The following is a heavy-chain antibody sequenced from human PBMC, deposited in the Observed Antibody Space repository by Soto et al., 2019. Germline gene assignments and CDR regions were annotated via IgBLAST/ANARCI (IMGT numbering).Heavy chain of an antibody. V-gene: IGHV1-2*02. J-gene: IGHJ4*02. CDR3: ARAYDFWSGYLGN. CDR2: INPNSGGT. CDR1: GYTFTGYY. D-gene: IGHD3-3*01. Sequence: RASVKVSCKASGYTFTGYYMHWVRQAPGQGLEWMGWINPNSGGTNYAQKFQGRVTMTRDTSISTAYMELSRLRSDDTAVYYCARAYDFWSGYLGNWGQGTPVTSPQ.